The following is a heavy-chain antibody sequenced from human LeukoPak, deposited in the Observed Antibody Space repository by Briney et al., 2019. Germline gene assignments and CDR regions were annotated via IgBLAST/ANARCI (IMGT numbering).Heavy chain of an antibody. J-gene: IGHJ4*02. Sequence: PGGSLRLSCAASGLTLGDFWMSWVRQAPGKGLEWVSAISGSGGSTYYADSVKGRFTISRDNSKNTLYLQMNSLRAEDTAVYYCAKCPQKGYDYAWGSIDYWGQGTLVTVSS. CDR2: ISGSGGST. V-gene: IGHV3-23*01. CDR3: AKCPQKGYDYAWGSIDY. D-gene: IGHD3-16*01. CDR1: GLTLGDFW.